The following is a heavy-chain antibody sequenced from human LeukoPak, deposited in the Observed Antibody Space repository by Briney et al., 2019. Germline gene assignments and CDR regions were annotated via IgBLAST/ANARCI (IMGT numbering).Heavy chain of an antibody. CDR2: IYYSGST. V-gene: IGHV4-30-4*08. D-gene: IGHD3-10*01. CDR3: ARGGVVWFGENPLACDY. J-gene: IGHJ4*02. Sequence: SETLSLTCTVSGGSISSGDYYWSWIRQPPGKGLEWIGYIYYSGSTYYNPSLKSRVTISVDMSKNQFSLKLSSVTAADTAVYYCARGGVVWFGENPLACDYWGQGTLVTVSS. CDR1: GGSISSGDYY.